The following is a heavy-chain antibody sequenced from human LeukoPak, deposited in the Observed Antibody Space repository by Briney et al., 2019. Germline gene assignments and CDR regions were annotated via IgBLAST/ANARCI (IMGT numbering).Heavy chain of an antibody. Sequence: GGSLRLSCAASGFIFSTYVMIWVRQAPGKGLEWVSLIGGSGDYTYYADSVKGRFTISRDNSKDTLYLQMNSLRPEDTAVYYCAKEAQDTVTTRFDYWGQGTLVTVSS. CDR1: GFIFSTYV. J-gene: IGHJ4*02. D-gene: IGHD4-11*01. CDR2: IGGSGDYT. CDR3: AKEAQDTVTTRFDY. V-gene: IGHV3-23*01.